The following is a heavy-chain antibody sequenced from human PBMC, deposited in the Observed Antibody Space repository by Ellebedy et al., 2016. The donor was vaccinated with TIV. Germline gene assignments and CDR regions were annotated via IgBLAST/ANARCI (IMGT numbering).Heavy chain of an antibody. CDR3: ARVAPSPNWASRYLDY. D-gene: IGHD7-27*01. J-gene: IGHJ4*02. CDR1: SGSLSSGDYY. Sequence: SETLSLTXTLSSGSLSSGDYYWSWIRQPPGKGLEWIAHFYYRGSTYYNPSLKSPGIISVDMSKNQFSLELSSVTAADTAVYYCARVAPSPNWASRYLDYWGQGTLVTVSS. V-gene: IGHV4-30-4*01. CDR2: FYYRGST.